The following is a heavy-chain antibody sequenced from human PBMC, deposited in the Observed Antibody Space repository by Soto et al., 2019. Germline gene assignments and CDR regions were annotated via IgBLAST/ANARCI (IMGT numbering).Heavy chain of an antibody. V-gene: IGHV1-69*01. CDR2: IIPIFGTA. D-gene: IGHD6-13*01. CDR1: GGTFSSYA. Sequence: QVQLVQSGAEVKKPGSSVKVSCKASGGTFSSYAISWVRQAPGQGLEWMGGIIPIFGTANYAQKFQGRVTINADESTSTAYMELSSLRSEDTAVYYCARRRIAAAGTLYYYYYGMDVWGQGTTVTVSS. J-gene: IGHJ6*02. CDR3: ARRRIAAAGTLYYYYYGMDV.